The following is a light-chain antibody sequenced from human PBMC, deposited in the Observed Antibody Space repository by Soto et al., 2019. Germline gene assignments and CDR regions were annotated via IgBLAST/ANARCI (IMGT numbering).Light chain of an antibody. CDR2: EGS. CDR1: SSGVGNYNL. V-gene: IGLV2-23*03. CDR3: CSYAGGNTFV. Sequence: QSVLTQPASVSGPPGQSITISCTGTSSGVGNYNLVSWYQQHPDKAPKLIIYEGSKWPSGVSNRFSGSKSGNTASLTISGLQAEDEADYYCCSYAGGNTFVFGTGTKLTVL. J-gene: IGLJ1*01.